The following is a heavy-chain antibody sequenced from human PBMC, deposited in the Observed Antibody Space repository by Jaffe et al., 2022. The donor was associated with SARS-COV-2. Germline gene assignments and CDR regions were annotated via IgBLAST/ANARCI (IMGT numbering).Heavy chain of an antibody. D-gene: IGHD1-1*01. J-gene: IGHJ2*01. CDR3: ARHQLYWYFDL. V-gene: IGHV4-39*01. CDR2: IYYSGST. CDR1: GGSISSSSYY. Sequence: QLQLQESGPGLVKPSETLSLTCTVSGGSISSSSYYWGWIRQPPGKGLEWIGSIYYSGSTYYNPSLKSRVTISVDTSKNQFSLKLSSVTAADTAVYYCARHQLYWYFDLWGRGTLVTVSS.